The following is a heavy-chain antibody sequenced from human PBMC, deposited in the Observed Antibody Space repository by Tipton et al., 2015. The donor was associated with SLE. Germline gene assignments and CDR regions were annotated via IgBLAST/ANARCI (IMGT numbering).Heavy chain of an antibody. J-gene: IGHJ4*02. CDR2: IIPSGGST. D-gene: IGHD3-16*01. Sequence: QLVQSGAEVKKPGASMKVSCKASGYTFTDYYIHWVRQVPGQGLEWMGIIIPSGGSTNYAQKFQGRVTMTRDTSTSTVYMELSSPTSEDTAMYYCVRELVGGHFDYWGQGTLVTVSS. CDR3: VRELVGGHFDY. CDR1: GYTFTDYY. V-gene: IGHV1-46*01.